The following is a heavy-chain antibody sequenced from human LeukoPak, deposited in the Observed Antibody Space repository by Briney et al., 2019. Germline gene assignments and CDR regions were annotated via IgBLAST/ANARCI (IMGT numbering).Heavy chain of an antibody. D-gene: IGHD4/OR15-4a*01. J-gene: IGHJ4*02. CDR3: ARADYPDY. CDR1: GFTLSSFE. Sequence: GGSLRLSCAASGFTLSSFEMNWVRQAPGRGLEWVSYISTSGSTQYYADSVKGRFTISRDNAKNSLFLQMNSLRAEDTAVYYCARADYPDYWGQGTLVTVSS. CDR2: ISTSGSTQ. V-gene: IGHV3-48*03.